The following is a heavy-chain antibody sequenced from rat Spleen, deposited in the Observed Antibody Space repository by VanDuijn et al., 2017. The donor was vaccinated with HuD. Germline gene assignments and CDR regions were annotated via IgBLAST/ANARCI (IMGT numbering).Heavy chain of an antibody. CDR3: ASDFTTVVPFDY. J-gene: IGHJ2*01. V-gene: IGHV5-31*01. Sequence: EVQLVESGGGLVQPGRSLKLSCVASGFTFNHYWMTWIRQAPGKGLEWIASITHVGGSTYYRDSVKGRFTISRDNAKSTLYLQMDSLRSEDTATYYCASDFTTVVPFDYWGQGVMVTVSS. CDR1: GFTFNHYW. D-gene: IGHD1-1*01. CDR2: ITHVGGST.